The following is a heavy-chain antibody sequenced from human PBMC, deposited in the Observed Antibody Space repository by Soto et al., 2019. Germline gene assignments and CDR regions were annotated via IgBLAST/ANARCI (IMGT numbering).Heavy chain of an antibody. V-gene: IGHV4-61*01. D-gene: IGHD1-26*01. J-gene: IGHJ4*02. CDR1: GGSVSSGSYY. CDR2: IYYSGST. Sequence: SETLSLTCTVSGGSVSSGSYYWSWIRQPPGKGLEWIGYIYYSGSTNYNPSLKSRVTISVDTSKNQFSLKLSSVTAADTAVYYCARRYGGNFDFWGQGTLVTVSS. CDR3: ARRYGGNFDF.